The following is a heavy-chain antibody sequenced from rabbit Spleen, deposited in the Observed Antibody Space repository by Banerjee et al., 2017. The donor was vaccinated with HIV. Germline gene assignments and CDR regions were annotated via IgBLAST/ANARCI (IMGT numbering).Heavy chain of an antibody. CDR3: VRDQAGYADYGPWYFNL. J-gene: IGHJ4*01. CDR1: GVSFSVSSY. Sequence: QSLEESGGDLVKPGASLTLTCTASGVSFSVSSYMCWVRQAPGKGLEWIGYIDPIFGSTYYANWVNGRFTISRENTQNTLYLQLNSLTAADTATYFCVRDQAGYADYGPWYFNLWGQGTLVTVS. D-gene: IGHD6-1*01. CDR2: IDPIFGST. V-gene: IGHV1S40*01.